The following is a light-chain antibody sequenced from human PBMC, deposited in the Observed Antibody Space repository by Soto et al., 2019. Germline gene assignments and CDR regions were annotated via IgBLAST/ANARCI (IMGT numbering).Light chain of an antibody. J-gene: IGKJ4*01. CDR1: QSISNSY. CDR3: QQYGSAFLT. CDR2: GAS. V-gene: IGKV3-20*01. Sequence: EIMLTQSPGTLSLSPGERATLSCRASQSISNSYVAWYQQKPGQAPRLLIYGASNRASGIPDRFSGSASGTDFTLTINRLEREDFAVYHCQQYGSAFLTFGGGTKVEIK.